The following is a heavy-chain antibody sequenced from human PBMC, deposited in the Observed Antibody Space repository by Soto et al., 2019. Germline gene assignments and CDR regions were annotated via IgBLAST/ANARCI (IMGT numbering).Heavy chain of an antibody. CDR2: IFYSGGT. J-gene: IGHJ4*02. D-gene: IGHD2-15*01. CDR3: ARGDCSGGSCYYFDY. CDR1: GGSISSGGYF. V-gene: IGHV4-31*11. Sequence: PSETLSLTCAVSGGSISSGGYFWSWIRQHPGKGLEWIGFIFYSGGTFYNPSLKSPVTISVDTSKNQFSLKLTSVTAADTAVYYCARGDCSGGSCYYFDYWGQGTLVTVSS.